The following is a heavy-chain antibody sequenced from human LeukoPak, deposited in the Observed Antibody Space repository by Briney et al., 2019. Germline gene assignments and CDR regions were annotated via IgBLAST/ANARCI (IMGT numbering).Heavy chain of an antibody. Sequence: SSETLSLTCTVSGGSISSYYWSWIRQPPGKGLEWFGYIYYSGSTNYNPSLKSRVTISADTPKNQFSLKLSSVTAADTGVYYRARRVGYPPHLDYWRQGPLVTVSS. CDR3: ARRVGYPPHLDY. CDR1: GGSISSYY. V-gene: IGHV4-59*08. D-gene: IGHD5-12*01. J-gene: IGHJ4*02. CDR2: IYYSGST.